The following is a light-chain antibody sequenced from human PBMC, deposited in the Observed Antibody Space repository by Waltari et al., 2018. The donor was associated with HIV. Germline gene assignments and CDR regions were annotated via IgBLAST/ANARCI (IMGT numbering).Light chain of an antibody. CDR2: EVS. CDR1: SSDVGSYYL. J-gene: IGLJ2*01. CDR3: CSYAGSSTFVV. Sequence: QSALTPPASVSGSPGQSITISCTGTSSDVGSYYLVSWYQQHPGKAPKLMIYEVSKRPSGVSNRFSGSKSCNTASLTISGLQAEDEADYYCCSYAGSSTFVVFGGGTKLTVL. V-gene: IGLV2-23*02.